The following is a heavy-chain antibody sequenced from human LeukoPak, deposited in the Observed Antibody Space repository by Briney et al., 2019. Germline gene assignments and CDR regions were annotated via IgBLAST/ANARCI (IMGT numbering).Heavy chain of an antibody. CDR2: IKTDGSQK. CDR3: ARGLLEWLRLETYYFDY. J-gene: IGHJ4*02. Sequence: GGSLRLSCAASGFTFSSYWMTWVRQTPGKGLEWVANIKTDGSQKYYVDSVKGRFNISRDNAKNSLYLQMNSLRVDDTATYYCARGLLEWLRLETYYFDYWGQGSQVTVSS. CDR1: GFTFSSYW. D-gene: IGHD3-3*01. V-gene: IGHV3-7*01.